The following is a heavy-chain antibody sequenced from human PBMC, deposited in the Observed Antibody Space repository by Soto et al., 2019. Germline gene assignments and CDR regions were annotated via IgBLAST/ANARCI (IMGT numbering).Heavy chain of an antibody. CDR1: GYTFTGYY. CDR2: ITPNSGGT. CDR3: ARGGGGGSSTSRDIGYYYYYYGMDV. Sequence: GASVKVSCKASGYTFTGYYMHWVRQAPGQGLEWMGWITPNSGGTNYAQKFQGRVTMTRDTSISTAYMGLSRRRSDATAVYYWARGGGGGSSTSRDIGYYYYYYGMDVWGQGTTVTVSS. D-gene: IGHD2-2*01. J-gene: IGHJ6*02. V-gene: IGHV1-2*02.